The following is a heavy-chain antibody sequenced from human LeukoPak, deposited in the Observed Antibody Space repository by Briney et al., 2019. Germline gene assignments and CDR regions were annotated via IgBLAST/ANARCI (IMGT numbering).Heavy chain of an antibody. Sequence: PGGSLRLSCAASGFTFSSYGMHWVRQAPGKGLEWVAFIRYDGSNKYYADSVKGRFTISRDNSKNTLYLQMNSLRAEDTAVYYCARAYIAARPGVDYWGQGTLVTVSS. D-gene: IGHD6-6*01. J-gene: IGHJ4*02. CDR3: ARAYIAARPGVDY. CDR2: IRYDGSNK. CDR1: GFTFSSYG. V-gene: IGHV3-30*02.